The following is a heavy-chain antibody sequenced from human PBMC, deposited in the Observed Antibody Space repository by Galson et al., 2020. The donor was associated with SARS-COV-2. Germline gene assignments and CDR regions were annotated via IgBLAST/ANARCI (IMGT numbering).Heavy chain of an antibody. CDR2: FHPADGEI. D-gene: IGHD3-10*01. Sequence: ASVKVPCRVSGYTITALSMHWVRQAPGKGLECMGGFHPADGEIVYAQSFQGRLILTEDTSTDTAYMELSSLRPEDTAVYYCAILGFGYAFEMWGQGTVVTVSS. CDR3: AILGFGYAFEM. V-gene: IGHV1-24*01. CDR1: GYTITALS. J-gene: IGHJ3*02.